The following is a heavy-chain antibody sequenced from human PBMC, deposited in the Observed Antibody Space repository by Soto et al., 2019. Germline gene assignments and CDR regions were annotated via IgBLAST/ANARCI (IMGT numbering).Heavy chain of an antibody. CDR1: GFTFSSYW. V-gene: IGHV3-7*01. J-gene: IGHJ4*02. CDR3: ARDQTTVTAGHLSD. D-gene: IGHD4-17*01. Sequence: EVQLVESGGGLVQPGGSLRLSCAASGFTFSSYWMSWVRQAPGKGLEWVANIKQDGSEKYYVYSVKGRFTISRDNAKNSLYLQMNSLRAEDTAVYYCARDQTTVTAGHLSDWGQGTLVTVSS. CDR2: IKQDGSEK.